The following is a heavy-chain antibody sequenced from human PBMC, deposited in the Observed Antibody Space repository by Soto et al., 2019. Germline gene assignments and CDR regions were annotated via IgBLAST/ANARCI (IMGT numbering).Heavy chain of an antibody. D-gene: IGHD6-13*01. Sequence: PGESLKISCEGSGYSFKTHWITWVRQMPGKGLEWVGRIDPSDSYISYSPSFQGHVTISADKSISTAYLQWSSLKASDTAMYYCARSISSWREFDYWGQGTLVTVSS. V-gene: IGHV5-10-1*01. CDR2: IDPSDSYI. J-gene: IGHJ4*02. CDR1: GYSFKTHW. CDR3: ARSISSWREFDY.